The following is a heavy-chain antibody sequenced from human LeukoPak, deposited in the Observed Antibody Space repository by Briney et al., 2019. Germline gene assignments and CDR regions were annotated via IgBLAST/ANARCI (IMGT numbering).Heavy chain of an antibody. V-gene: IGHV3-23*01. D-gene: IGHD5/OR15-5a*01. CDR2: ISSSGGST. J-gene: IGHJ3*01. CDR3: VRDSGAYSSVYYDAFDF. Sequence: PGGSLRLSCAASGFTFSNFAMRWVRQAPGKGLEWVSGISSSGGSTYYADFVKGRFTVSRDNSKNSMFLQMNSLRVDDTAMYYCVRDSGAYSSVYYDAFDFWGQGTVVTVSS. CDR1: GFTFSNFA.